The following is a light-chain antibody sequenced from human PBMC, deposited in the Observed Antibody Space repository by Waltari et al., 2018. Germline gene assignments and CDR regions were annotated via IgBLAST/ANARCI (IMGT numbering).Light chain of an antibody. J-gene: IGLJ2*01. CDR1: NIGSKS. V-gene: IGLV3-21*02. Sequence: SSVLTQPPSVSVAPGQTATITCGGNNIGSKSVHWYQQKPGQAPVLVVYDDDVRPPGIPERISGSNSANTASLTINRVEVGDEAAYFCQVWDNYADLVIFGGGTKLTVL. CDR2: DDD. CDR3: QVWDNYADLVI.